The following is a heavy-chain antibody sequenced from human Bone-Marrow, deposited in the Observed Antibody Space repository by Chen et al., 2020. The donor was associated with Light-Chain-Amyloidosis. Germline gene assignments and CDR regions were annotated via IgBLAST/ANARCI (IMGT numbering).Heavy chain of an antibody. CDR1: GFAFSSYA. D-gene: IGHD3-9*01. V-gene: IGHV3-23*04. Sequence: EVQLVESGGGLLQRGGSLRLSCAASGFAFSSYAMSWVRQAPGRGLEWGSTISGGGASRSSGDSVKGRLTISRDNSKNALFRQRSSVKDVDTAVYYCAKDISYDDILPGYPADAFDIWGQGTMVTVSS. CDR2: ISGGGASR. J-gene: IGHJ3*02. CDR3: AKDISYDDILPGYPADAFDI.